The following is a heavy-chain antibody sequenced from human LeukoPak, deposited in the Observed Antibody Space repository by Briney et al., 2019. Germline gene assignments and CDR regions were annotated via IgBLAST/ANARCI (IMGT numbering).Heavy chain of an antibody. D-gene: IGHD5-12*01. CDR1: GFTFSSYA. V-gene: IGHV3-23*01. J-gene: IGHJ4*02. Sequence: GGSLRLSCAASGFTFSSYAMSWVRQAPGKGLEWVSAISGSGGSTYYADSMKGRFTISRDNSKNTLYLQMNSLRAEDTAVYYCAKDQGLRYPFYYFDYWGQGTLVTVSS. CDR3: AKDQGLRYPFYYFDY. CDR2: ISGSGGST.